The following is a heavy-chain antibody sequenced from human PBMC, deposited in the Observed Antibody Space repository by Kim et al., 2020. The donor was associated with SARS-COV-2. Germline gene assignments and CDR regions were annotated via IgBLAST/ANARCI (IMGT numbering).Heavy chain of an antibody. Sequence: SETLSLTCAVYGGSFSGYYWSWIRQPPGKGLEWIGEINHSGSTNYNPSLKSRVTLSVDTSKNQFSLKLSSVTAADTAVYYCARDAYYYYYYMDVWGKGTTVTVSS. J-gene: IGHJ6*03. V-gene: IGHV4-34*01. CDR1: GGSFSGYY. CDR3: ARDAYYYYYYMDV. CDR2: INHSGST.